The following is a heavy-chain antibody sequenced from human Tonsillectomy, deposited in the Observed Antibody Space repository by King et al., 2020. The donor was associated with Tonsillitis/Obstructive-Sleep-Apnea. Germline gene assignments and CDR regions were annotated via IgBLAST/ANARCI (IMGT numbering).Heavy chain of an antibody. CDR3: TADTYRSSAQAFDY. CDR2: VKSKPDGETT. D-gene: IGHD2-2*01. V-gene: IGHV3-15*01. CDR1: GFSFSITW. Sequence: VQLVESGGGLVKPGGSLRLSCAASGFSFSITWMNWVRQVPGKGLEWVGRVKSKPDGETTDYAAPVKGRFTISRDDSENTLYLQMNSLKTEDTAVYYCTADTYRSSAQAFDYWGQGTLVTVSS. J-gene: IGHJ4*02.